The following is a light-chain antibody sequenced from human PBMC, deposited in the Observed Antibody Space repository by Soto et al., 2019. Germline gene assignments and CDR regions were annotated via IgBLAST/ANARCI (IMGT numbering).Light chain of an antibody. J-gene: IGLJ3*02. V-gene: IGLV2-14*01. CDR3: SSYTIRRSWV. Sequence: QSALTQPASVTGSPGQSITISCTGTTSDVDYNRVSWYQQYPGTAPKLMINEVTNRPSGVSDRFSGSRSGNTASLTISGLQPEDEPDYYCSSYTIRRSWVFGGGTKLTVL. CDR2: EVT. CDR1: TSDVDYNR.